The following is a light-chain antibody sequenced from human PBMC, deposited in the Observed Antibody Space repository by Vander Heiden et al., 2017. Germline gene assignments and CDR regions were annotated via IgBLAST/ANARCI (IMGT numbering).Light chain of an antibody. J-gene: IGLJ2*01. V-gene: IGLV1-40*01. Sequence: HSVLTQPPSVSGAPGQTVTISCTGSTSTIGAGYDVHWYQQLPGTAPKLLIYDNINRPSGVPDRFSGSKSGTSASLAITGLQAEDEADYYCQSYDSSLGGHVVFGGGTKLTVL. CDR3: QSYDSSLGGHVV. CDR1: TSTIGAGYD. CDR2: DNI.